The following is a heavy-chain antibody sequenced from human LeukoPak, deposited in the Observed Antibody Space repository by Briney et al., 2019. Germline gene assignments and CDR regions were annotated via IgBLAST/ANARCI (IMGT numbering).Heavy chain of an antibody. CDR1: GYSFTSYW. J-gene: IGHJ4*02. D-gene: IGHD3-9*01. Sequence: GESLQISCQGSGYSFTSYWIGWVRPMPGKGLEWMGIIYPGDSDTRYSPSFQGQVTISADKSISTAYLQWSSLKASDTAMYYCARHDILTGYDYWGQGTLVTVSS. V-gene: IGHV5-51*01. CDR3: ARHDILTGYDY. CDR2: IYPGDSDT.